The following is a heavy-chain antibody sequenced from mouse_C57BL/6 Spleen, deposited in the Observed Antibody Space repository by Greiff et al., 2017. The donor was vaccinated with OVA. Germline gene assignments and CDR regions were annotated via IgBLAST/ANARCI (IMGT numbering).Heavy chain of an antibody. CDR2: IYPSDSET. V-gene: IGHV1-61*01. D-gene: IGHD3-3*01. J-gene: IGHJ4*01. CDR3: AREGDPSYAMDY. Sequence: QVQLKQPGAELVRPGSSVKLSCKASGYTFTSYWMDWVKQRPGQGLEWIGNIYPSDSETHYNQKFKDKATLTVDKSSSTAYMQLSSLTSEDSAVYYCAREGDPSYAMDYWGQGTSVTVSS. CDR1: GYTFTSYW.